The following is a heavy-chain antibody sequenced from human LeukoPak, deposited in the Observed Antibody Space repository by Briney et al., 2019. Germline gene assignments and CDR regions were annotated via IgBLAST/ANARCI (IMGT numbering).Heavy chain of an antibody. CDR1: GFRFSSYG. CDR2: ISYDGSNK. CDR3: AKSLWFGELLTLDY. V-gene: IGHV3-30*18. Sequence: GGSLRLSCAASGFRFSSYGMHWVRQAPGKGLEWVAVISYDGSNKYYADSVKGRFTISRDNSKNTLYLQMNSLRAEDTAVYYCAKSLWFGELLTLDYWGQGTLVTVSS. D-gene: IGHD3-10*01. J-gene: IGHJ4*02.